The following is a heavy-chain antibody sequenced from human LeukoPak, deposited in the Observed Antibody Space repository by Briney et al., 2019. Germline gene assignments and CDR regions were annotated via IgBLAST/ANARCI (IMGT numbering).Heavy chain of an antibody. Sequence: PSETLSLTCAVYGGSFSGYYWSWIRQPPGKGLEWIGEINHSGSTNYNPSLKSRVTISVDTTKNQSALKLSSVTAADTAVYYCAREHGDYGVNNLFDPWGQGTLVTVSS. CDR2: INHSGST. J-gene: IGHJ5*02. V-gene: IGHV4-34*01. D-gene: IGHD4-17*01. CDR3: AREHGDYGVNNLFDP. CDR1: GGSFSGYY.